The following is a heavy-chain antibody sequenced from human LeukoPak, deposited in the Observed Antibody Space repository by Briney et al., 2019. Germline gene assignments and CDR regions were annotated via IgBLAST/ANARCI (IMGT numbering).Heavy chain of an antibody. J-gene: IGHJ6*03. CDR3: ARGQSSSWWRYYYYYYMDV. D-gene: IGHD6-13*01. V-gene: IGHV1-8*02. Sequence: GASVKVSCKASGYTFTGYYMHWVRQAPGQGLEWMGWINPNSGNTGYAQKFQGRVTMTRNTSISTAYMELSSLRSEDTAVYYCARGQSSSWWRYYYYYYMDVWGKGTTVTISS. CDR1: GYTFTGYY. CDR2: INPNSGNT.